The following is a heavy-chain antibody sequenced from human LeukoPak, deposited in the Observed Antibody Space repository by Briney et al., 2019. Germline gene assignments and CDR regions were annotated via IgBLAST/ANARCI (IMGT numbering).Heavy chain of an antibody. CDR3: ATERDSSWTFDS. CDR1: GFSFSTYA. CDR2: IWSDASNQ. Sequence: TGTSLRLSCAASGFSFSTYAMHWVRQAPGKGLDWVAMIWSDASNQYYADSVKGRFIISRDNSKNTLYLQLNSLRAEDTAVYYCATERDSSWTFDSWGQGTLVTVSS. D-gene: IGHD6-13*01. V-gene: IGHV3-33*01. J-gene: IGHJ4*02.